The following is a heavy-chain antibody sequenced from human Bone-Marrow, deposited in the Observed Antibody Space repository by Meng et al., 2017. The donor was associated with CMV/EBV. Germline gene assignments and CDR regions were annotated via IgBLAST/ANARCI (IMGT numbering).Heavy chain of an antibody. CDR3: ARDYYDSSGYYASHH. Sequence: ASVKVSCKASGYTFTGYYMHWVRQAPGQGLEWMGWINPNSGGTNYAQKFQGRVTMTRNTSISTAYMELSSLRSEDTAVYYCARDYYDSSGYYASHHWGQGTLVTVSS. CDR1: GYTFTGYY. D-gene: IGHD3-22*01. CDR2: INPNSGGT. J-gene: IGHJ5*02. V-gene: IGHV1-2*02.